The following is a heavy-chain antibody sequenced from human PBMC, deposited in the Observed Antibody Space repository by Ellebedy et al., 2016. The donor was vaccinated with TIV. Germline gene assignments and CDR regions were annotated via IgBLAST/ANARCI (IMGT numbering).Heavy chain of an antibody. CDR2: ISAHNGHT. Sequence: ASVKVSCKTSGYTFTSYGITWVRQAPGQGLEWMGWISAHNGHTNYAQKFQGRVTITADKSTSTANMELSSLRSDDTAVYYCARDMGSIAARHGMDVWGQGTTVTVSS. J-gene: IGHJ6*02. CDR3: ARDMGSIAARHGMDV. D-gene: IGHD6-6*01. CDR1: GYTFTSYG. V-gene: IGHV1-18*01.